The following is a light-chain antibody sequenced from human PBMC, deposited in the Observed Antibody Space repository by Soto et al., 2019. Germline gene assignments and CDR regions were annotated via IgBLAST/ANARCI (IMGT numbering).Light chain of an antibody. J-gene: IGKJ4*01. CDR1: QDISKY. CDR3: QQYDNLFALT. CDR2: DAS. V-gene: IGKV1-33*01. Sequence: DIQMTQSPSSLSASVGDRVTIACQASQDISKYLNWYQFRPGQAPKLLIYDASNLETGVPSRFRGSGSGTHFTLTIISLQPEDVATYYCQQYDNLFALTFGGGTKVQIK.